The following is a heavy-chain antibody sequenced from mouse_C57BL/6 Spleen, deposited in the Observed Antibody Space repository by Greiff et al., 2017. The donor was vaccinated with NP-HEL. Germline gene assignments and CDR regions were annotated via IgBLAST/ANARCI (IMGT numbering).Heavy chain of an antibody. V-gene: IGHV2-2*01. J-gene: IGHJ4*01. CDR3: ARKGTTVVVPYAMDY. D-gene: IGHD1-1*01. CDR2: IWSGGST. Sequence: VQLQQSGPGLVQPSQSLSITCTVSGFSLTSYGVHWVRQSPGKGLEWLGVIWSGGSTDYNAAFISRLSISKDNSKSQVFFKMNSLQADDTAIYYCARKGTTVVVPYAMDYWGQGTSVTVSS. CDR1: GFSLTSYG.